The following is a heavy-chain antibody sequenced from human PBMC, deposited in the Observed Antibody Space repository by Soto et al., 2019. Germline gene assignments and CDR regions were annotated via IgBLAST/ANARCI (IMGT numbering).Heavy chain of an antibody. Sequence: QVQLVQSGAEVKKPGSSVKVSCKASGGTFSSYAISWVRQAPGQGLEWMGGIIPIFGTANYAQKFQGRVTITADESTSTAYMELSSLRSEDTAVYYCARRARGYGGSSENYYYGMDVWGQGTTVTVSS. CDR3: ARRARGYGGSSENYYYGMDV. CDR1: GGTFSSYA. V-gene: IGHV1-69*01. J-gene: IGHJ6*02. CDR2: IIPIFGTA. D-gene: IGHD5-12*01.